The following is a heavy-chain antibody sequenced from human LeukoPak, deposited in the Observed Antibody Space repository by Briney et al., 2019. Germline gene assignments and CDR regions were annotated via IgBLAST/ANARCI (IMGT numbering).Heavy chain of an antibody. J-gene: IGHJ5*02. Sequence: EASVKVSCKASGYTLTGYYMHWVRQAPGQGLEWMGWINPNSGGTNYAQKFQGRVTMTRDTSISTAYMELSRLRSDDTAVYYCARDPMYYYGSGSYSRFDPWGQGTLVTVSS. D-gene: IGHD3-10*01. CDR2: INPNSGGT. V-gene: IGHV1-2*02. CDR3: ARDPMYYYGSGSYSRFDP. CDR1: GYTLTGYY.